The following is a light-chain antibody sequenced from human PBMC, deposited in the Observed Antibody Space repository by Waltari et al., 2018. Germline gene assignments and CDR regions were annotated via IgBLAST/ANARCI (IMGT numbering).Light chain of an antibody. J-gene: IGKJ3*01. CDR1: HSIAIY. Sequence: DIQMTHSPSSLSASVGDRVTITCRASHSIAIYLNWYQQKPGKAPKLLIYAASSLQTGVPSRFSGSGSGTHFTLTISSLEPEDFATYYCQQSYSTPLTVGPGTKVDFQ. CDR3: QQSYSTPLT. V-gene: IGKV1-39*01. CDR2: AAS.